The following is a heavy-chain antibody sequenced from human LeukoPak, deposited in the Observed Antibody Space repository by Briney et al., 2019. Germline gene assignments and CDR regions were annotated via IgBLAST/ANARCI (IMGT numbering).Heavy chain of an antibody. D-gene: IGHD1-26*01. J-gene: IGHJ4*02. V-gene: IGHV1-2*02. CDR3: ARVASGSYYFDY. CDR2: INPNSGGT. Sequence: ASVKVSCKASGYTFTGYCMHWVRQAPGQGLEWMGWINPNSGGTNYAQKFQGRVTMTRDTSISTAYMELSRLRSDDTAVYYCARVASGSYYFDYWGQGTLVTVSS. CDR1: GYTFTGYC.